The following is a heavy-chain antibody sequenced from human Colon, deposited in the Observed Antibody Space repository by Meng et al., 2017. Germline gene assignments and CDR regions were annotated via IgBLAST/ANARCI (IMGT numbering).Heavy chain of an antibody. D-gene: IGHD3-10*01. Sequence: GESLKISCAASGFTFGSNSMSWVRQAPGKGLEWVSTIKAAGGSTYYADSVKGRFTISRDNSNNTLYLQMNSLRAEDTAVYYCARRPTDYKHFDYWVQGTLVTVSS. CDR1: GFTFGSNS. V-gene: IGHV3-23*01. CDR3: ARRPTDYKHFDY. CDR2: IKAAGGST. J-gene: IGHJ4*02.